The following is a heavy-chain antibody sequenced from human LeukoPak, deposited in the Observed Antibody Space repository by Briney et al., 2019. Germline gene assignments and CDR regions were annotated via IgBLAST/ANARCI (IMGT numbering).Heavy chain of an antibody. J-gene: IGHJ4*02. V-gene: IGHV3-23*01. CDR1: EFTFSNYA. CDR3: ARESFAARWD. Sequence: GGSLRLSCAASEFTFSNYAMNWVRQAPGKGLEWVSGISGSGGSTDYAQSAKGRFTISRDNSKNTLYLHLNSLTAEDTAVYYCARESFAARWDWGQGTLVTVSS. D-gene: IGHD6-6*01. CDR2: ISGSGGST.